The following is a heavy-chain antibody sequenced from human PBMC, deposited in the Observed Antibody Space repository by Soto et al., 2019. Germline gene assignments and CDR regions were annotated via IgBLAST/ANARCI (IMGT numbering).Heavy chain of an antibody. CDR3: ARDQTSTPLRSSSVDY. D-gene: IGHD6-6*01. CDR2: INPSGGST. J-gene: IGHJ4*02. CDR1: GYTFTSYY. V-gene: IGHV1-46*01. Sequence: ASVKVSCKASGYTFTSYYMHWVRQAPGQGLEWMGIINPSGGSTSYAQKFQGRVTMTRDTSTSTVYMELSSLRSEDTAVYYCARDQTSTPLRSSSVDYWGKGTLVTVS.